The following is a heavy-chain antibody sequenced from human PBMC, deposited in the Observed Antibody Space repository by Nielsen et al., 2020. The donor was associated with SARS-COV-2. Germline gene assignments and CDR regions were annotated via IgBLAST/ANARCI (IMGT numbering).Heavy chain of an antibody. CDR2: IYYSGST. CDR1: GGSFSSYY. D-gene: IGHD5-18*01. V-gene: IGHV4-59*01. J-gene: IGHJ6*02. CDR3: AGARGYSYGRVYYYGMDV. Sequence: SETLSLTCAVYGGSFSSYYWSWIRQPPGKGLEWIGYIYYSGSTNYNPSLKSRVTISVDTSKNQFSLKLSSVTAADTAVYYCAGARGYSYGRVYYYGMDVWGQGTTVTVSS.